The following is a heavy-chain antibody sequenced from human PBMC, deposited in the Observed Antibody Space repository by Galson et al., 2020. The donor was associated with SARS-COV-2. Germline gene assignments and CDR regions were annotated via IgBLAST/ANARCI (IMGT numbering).Heavy chain of an antibody. CDR1: GGSISRRHW. J-gene: IGHJ4*02. CDR2: IYHRGST. V-gene: IGHV4-4*02. D-gene: IGHD3-22*01. Sequence: SEPLSLTCAVSGGSISRRHWWGWVRQPPGTGLEWIGQIYHRGSTNYTPSLKSRVTISVDKSKNQFSLKLSSVTAADTAVYYCARALPQLNGSYYYDSSGPIDYWGQGTLVTVSS. CDR3: ARALPQLNGSYYYDSSGPIDY.